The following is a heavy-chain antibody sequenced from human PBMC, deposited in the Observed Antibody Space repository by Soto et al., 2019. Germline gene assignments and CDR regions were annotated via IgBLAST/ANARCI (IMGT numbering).Heavy chain of an antibody. CDR2: ISSSSSYT. V-gene: IGHV3-11*06. CDR3: ARGYGSLSYYGMDV. J-gene: IGHJ6*02. CDR1: RFTFSDYY. D-gene: IGHD3-10*01. Sequence: QVQLVESGGGLVKPGGSLRLSCAASRFTFSDYYMSWIRQAPGKGLEWVSYISSSSSYTNYADSVKGRFTISRDNAKNSLYLQMNSLRAEDTAVYYCARGYGSLSYYGMDVWGQGTTVTVSS.